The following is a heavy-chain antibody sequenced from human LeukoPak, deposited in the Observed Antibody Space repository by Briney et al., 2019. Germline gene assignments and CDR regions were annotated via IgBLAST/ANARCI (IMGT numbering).Heavy chain of an antibody. Sequence: GSLRLSCAASGFTVSDNYMKWVRQAPGKGLEWVSIIYTGGSTYYADSVKGRFTISRDNSKNTLYLQMNSLTGEDTAVYYCARHLSGDDIWGQGTMVTVSS. CDR3: ARHLSGDDI. D-gene: IGHD4-17*01. CDR2: IYTGGST. J-gene: IGHJ3*02. V-gene: IGHV3-53*01. CDR1: GFTVSDNY.